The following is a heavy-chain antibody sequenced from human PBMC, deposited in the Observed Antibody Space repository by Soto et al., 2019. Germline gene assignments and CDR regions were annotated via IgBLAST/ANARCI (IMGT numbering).Heavy chain of an antibody. V-gene: IGHV3-33*01. CDR1: GFTFSSYG. Sequence: HPGGSLRLSCAASGFTFSSYGMHWVRQAPGKGLEWVAVIWYDGSNKYYADSVKGRFTISRDNSKNTLYLQMNSLRAEDTAVYYCARDGVPSGYCTNGVCYNWDYYYYYYMDVWGKGTTVTVSS. J-gene: IGHJ6*03. CDR2: IWYDGSNK. CDR3: ARDGVPSGYCTNGVCYNWDYYYYYYMDV. D-gene: IGHD2-8*01.